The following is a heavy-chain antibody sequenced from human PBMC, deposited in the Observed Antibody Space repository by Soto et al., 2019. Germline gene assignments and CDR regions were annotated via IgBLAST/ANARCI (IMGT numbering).Heavy chain of an antibody. Sequence: QITLKESGPTLVKPTQTLTLTCTFSGFSLSTSGVGVGWIRQPPGKALEWLALIYWDDGKRYSPSLKSRLTITTDTAKSQVVLTMTTMDPVDTATYYCAHARRPSYYSGMDVWCQGTTVTVSS. J-gene: IGHJ6*02. CDR2: IYWDDGK. CDR3: AHARRPSYYSGMDV. CDR1: GFSLSTSGVG. V-gene: IGHV2-5*02.